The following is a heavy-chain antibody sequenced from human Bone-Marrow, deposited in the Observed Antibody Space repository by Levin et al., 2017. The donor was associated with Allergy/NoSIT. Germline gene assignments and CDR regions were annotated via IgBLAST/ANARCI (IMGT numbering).Heavy chain of an antibody. CDR3: ARGSLEIFGVTNYYGMDV. Sequence: SVKVSCKASGGTFSSYAISWVRQAPGQGLEWMGGIIPIFGTANYAQKFQGRVTITADKSTSTAYMELSSLRSEDTAVYYCARGSLEIFGVTNYYGMDVWGQGTTVTVSS. CDR1: GGTFSSYA. V-gene: IGHV1-69*06. D-gene: IGHD3-3*01. J-gene: IGHJ6*02. CDR2: IIPIFGTA.